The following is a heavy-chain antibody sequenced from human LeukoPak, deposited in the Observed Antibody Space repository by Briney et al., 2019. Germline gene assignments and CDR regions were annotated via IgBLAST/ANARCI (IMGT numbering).Heavy chain of an antibody. V-gene: IGHV1-69*13. CDR3: ASRVLTIDH. CDR2: IIPIFGAA. Sequence: SLKVSCKASGVALSRYAISSVRQAPGQGLEWMGGIIPIFGAATSAQTFQGRVTYPADDSTSTAYMELSSRRSQDPAVYYCASRVLTIDHWGQGTLVTVSS. D-gene: IGHD1-14*01. J-gene: IGHJ5*02. CDR1: GVALSRYA.